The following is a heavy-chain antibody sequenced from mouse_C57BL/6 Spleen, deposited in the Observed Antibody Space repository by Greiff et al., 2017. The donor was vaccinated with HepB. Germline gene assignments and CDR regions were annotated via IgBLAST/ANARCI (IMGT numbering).Heavy chain of an antibody. Sequence: QVQLQQSGPELVKPGASVKISCKASGYAFSSSWMNWVKQRPGKGLEWIGRIYPGDGDTNYNGKFKGKATLTADESSSTAYMQLSSLTSEDSAVYFCASHITTVDAMDYWGQGTSVTVSS. J-gene: IGHJ4*01. D-gene: IGHD1-1*01. CDR1: GYAFSSSW. V-gene: IGHV1-82*01. CDR2: IYPGDGDT. CDR3: ASHITTVDAMDY.